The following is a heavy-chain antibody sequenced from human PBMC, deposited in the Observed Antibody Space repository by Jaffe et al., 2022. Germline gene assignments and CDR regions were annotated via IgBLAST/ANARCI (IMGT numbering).Heavy chain of an antibody. Sequence: QVQLVQSGAEVKKPGASVKVSCKASGYTFTSYYMHWVRQAPGQGLEWMGIINPSGGSTSYAQKFQGRVTMTRDTSTSTVYMELSSLRSEDTAVYYCARLPFGADYGDYGSWYFDLWGRGTLVTVSS. CDR1: GYTFTSYY. V-gene: IGHV1-46*03. CDR2: INPSGGST. D-gene: IGHD4-17*01. J-gene: IGHJ2*01. CDR3: ARLPFGADYGDYGSWYFDL.